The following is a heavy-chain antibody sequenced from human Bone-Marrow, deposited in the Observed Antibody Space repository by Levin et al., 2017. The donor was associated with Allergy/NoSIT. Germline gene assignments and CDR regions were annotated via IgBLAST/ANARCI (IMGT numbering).Heavy chain of an antibody. CDR1: GFTFSSYA. V-gene: IGHV3-30*04. CDR2: ISYDGSNK. J-gene: IGHJ6*02. D-gene: IGHD2-15*01. CDR3: ARAGLVVAVYGMDV. Sequence: GGSLRLSCAASGFTFSSYAMHWVRQAPGKGLEWVAVISYDGSNKYYADSVKGRFTISRDNSKNTLYLQMNSLRAEDTAVYYCARAGLVVAVYGMDVWGQGTTVTVSS.